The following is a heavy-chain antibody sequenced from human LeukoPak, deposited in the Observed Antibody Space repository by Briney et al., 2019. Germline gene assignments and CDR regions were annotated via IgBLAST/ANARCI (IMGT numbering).Heavy chain of an antibody. CDR3: ARGWLTMVRGPTNWFDP. D-gene: IGHD3-10*01. CDR2: INPSSGGT. CDR1: GYTITGYY. V-gene: IGHV1-2*02. Sequence: GASVKVSCKASGYTITGYYMHWVRQAPGQGLEWMGWINPSSGGTNYAQKFQGRVTMTRDTSISTAYMELSRLRSDDTAVYYCARGWLTMVRGPTNWFDPWGQGTLVTVSS. J-gene: IGHJ5*02.